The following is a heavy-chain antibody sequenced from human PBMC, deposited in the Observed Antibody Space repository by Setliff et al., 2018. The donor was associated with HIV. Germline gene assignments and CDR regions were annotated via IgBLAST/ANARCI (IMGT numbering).Heavy chain of an antibody. CDR1: GFTFDRYW. CDR3: ARDGPSYSSRSYGRHFDY. D-gene: IGHD6-13*01. Sequence: GGSLRLSCAASGFTFDRYWMHWVRQAPGKGLVWVSRVNSDGSSKTYADSVKDRFTISRDNAENTLYLQMNSLRVEDTAIYFCARDGPSYSSRSYGRHFDYWGQGTLVTVSS. J-gene: IGHJ4*02. V-gene: IGHV3-74*01. CDR2: VNSDGSSK.